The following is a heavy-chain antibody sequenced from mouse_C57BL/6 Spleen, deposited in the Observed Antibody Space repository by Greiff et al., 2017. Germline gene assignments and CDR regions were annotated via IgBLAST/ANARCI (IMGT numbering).Heavy chain of an antibody. CDR2: IHPSDSDT. J-gene: IGHJ3*01. CDR1: GYTFTSYW. V-gene: IGHV1-74*01. D-gene: IGHD2-2*01. CDR3: ATTMVTTKGFAY. Sequence: QVQLQQPGAELVKPGASVKVSCKASGYTFTSYWMNWVKQRPGQGLEWIGRIHPSDSDTNYNQKFKGKATLTVDKSSSTAYMQLSSLTSEDSAVYYCATTMVTTKGFAYWGQGTLVTVSA.